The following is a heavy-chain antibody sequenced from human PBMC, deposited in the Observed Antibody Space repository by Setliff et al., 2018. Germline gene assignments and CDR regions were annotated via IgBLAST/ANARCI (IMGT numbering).Heavy chain of an antibody. CDR3: ARDRRCSSTSCWTDDAFDI. CDR2: IDWDDDK. Sequence: SGPTLVNPTQTLTLTCTFSGFSLSTSGMCVSWIRQPPGKALEWLARIDWDDDKYYSTSLKTRLTISKDTSKNQVVLTMTNMDPVDTATYYCARDRRCSSTSCWTDDAFDIWGQGTMVTVSS. V-gene: IGHV2-70*11. D-gene: IGHD2-2*01. J-gene: IGHJ3*02. CDR1: GFSLSTSGMC.